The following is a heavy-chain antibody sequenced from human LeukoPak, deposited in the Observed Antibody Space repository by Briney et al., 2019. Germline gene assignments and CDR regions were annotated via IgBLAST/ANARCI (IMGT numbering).Heavy chain of an antibody. D-gene: IGHD3-10*01. V-gene: IGHV4-38-2*01. J-gene: IGHJ4*02. CDR1: GYSLSSGYY. Sequence: SETLSLTCAVSGYSLSSGYYWGWIRQPPGKGLEWIGSIYHSGSTYYNPSLKSRVTISVDTSKNQFSLKLSSVTAADTAVYYCARRYYYGPSMPSYFDYWGQGTLVTVSS. CDR3: ARRYYYGPSMPSYFDY. CDR2: IYHSGST.